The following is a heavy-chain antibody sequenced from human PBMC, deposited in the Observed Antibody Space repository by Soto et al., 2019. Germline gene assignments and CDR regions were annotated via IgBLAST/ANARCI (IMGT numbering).Heavy chain of an antibody. J-gene: IGHJ4*02. CDR1: GFTFSSYA. D-gene: IGHD2-2*01. Sequence: GGSLRLSCAASGFTFSSYAMHWVRQAPGKGLEWVAVISYDGSNEYYADSVKGRFTISRDNSKNTLYLQMNSLRTEDTAVYYCAGYCSSTSCYSRHWGQGTLVTVSS. V-gene: IGHV3-30-3*01. CDR2: ISYDGSNE. CDR3: AGYCSSTSCYSRH.